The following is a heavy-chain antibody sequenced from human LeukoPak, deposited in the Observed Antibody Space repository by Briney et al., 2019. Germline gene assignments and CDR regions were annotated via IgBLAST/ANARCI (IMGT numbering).Heavy chain of an antibody. J-gene: IGHJ4*02. CDR1: GYSISSGYY. Sequence: SETLSLTCTVSGYSISSGYYWGWIRQPPGKGLEWIGSIYHSGSTYYNPSLKSRVTISVDTSKNQFSLKLSSVTAADTAVYYCARGMNDYAWGSYDYWGQGTLVTVSS. CDR3: ARGMNDYAWGSYDY. V-gene: IGHV4-38-2*02. D-gene: IGHD3-16*01. CDR2: IYHSGST.